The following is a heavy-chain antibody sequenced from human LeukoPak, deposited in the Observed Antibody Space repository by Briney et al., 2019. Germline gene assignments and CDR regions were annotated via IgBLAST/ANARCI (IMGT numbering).Heavy chain of an antibody. Sequence: GGSLRLSCAASGLTFSDYYMSWIRQAPGKGLQWVSYISSSGHIIYYADSVKGRFTISRDNAKNSLYLQMNSLRVEDTAVYYCARCGRNTTLGVAGRTGFDPWGQGTLVTVSS. J-gene: IGHJ5*02. D-gene: IGHD3-3*01. CDR3: ARCGRNTTLGVAGRTGFDP. V-gene: IGHV3-11*04. CDR1: GLTFSDYY. CDR2: ISSSGHII.